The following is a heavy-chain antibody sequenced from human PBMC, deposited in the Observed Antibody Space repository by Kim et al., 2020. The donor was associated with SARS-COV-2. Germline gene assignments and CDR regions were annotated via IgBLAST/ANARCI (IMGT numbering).Heavy chain of an antibody. CDR1: GGTFSSYA. CDR2: IIPILGIA. J-gene: IGHJ4*02. V-gene: IGHV1-69*04. D-gene: IGHD2-2*01. CDR3: ARAYSVVVPAALDY. Sequence: SVKVSCKASGGTFSSYAISWVRQAPGQGLEWMGRIIPILGIANYAQKFQGRVTITADKSTSTAYMELSSLRSEDTAVYYCARAYSVVVPAALDYWGQGTLVTVSS.